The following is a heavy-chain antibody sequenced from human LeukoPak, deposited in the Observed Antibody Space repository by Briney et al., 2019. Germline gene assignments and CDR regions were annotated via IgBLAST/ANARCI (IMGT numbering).Heavy chain of an antibody. D-gene: IGHD5-12*01. V-gene: IGHV4-59*01. J-gene: IGHJ4*02. CDR1: GFIFTDY. CDR3: ARGYSGYDPTYFDY. Sequence: GSLRLSCAASGFIFTDYWMNWVRQAPGKGLEWIGYMYYSGSTKYNPSLKSRVTISVDTSKNQFSLKLSSVTAADTAVYYCARGYSGYDPTYFDYWGQGTLVTVSS. CDR2: MYYSGST.